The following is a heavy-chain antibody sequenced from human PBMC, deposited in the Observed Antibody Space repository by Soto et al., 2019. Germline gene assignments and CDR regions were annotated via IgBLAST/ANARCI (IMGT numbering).Heavy chain of an antibody. D-gene: IGHD2-2*01. CDR1: SGSIGNDGYY. V-gene: IGHV4-31*03. Sequence: SQTLSLTCTVSSGSIGNDGYYWSWFRQRPGKGLEWLGYINYGGNTYYSPSLKSRLSISVDTSKRQFSLKLSSVTAADTAIYYCASYCSSSRCYFDGAFDIWGQGTMVTVSS. CDR3: ASYCSSSRCYFDGAFDI. J-gene: IGHJ3*02. CDR2: INYGGNT.